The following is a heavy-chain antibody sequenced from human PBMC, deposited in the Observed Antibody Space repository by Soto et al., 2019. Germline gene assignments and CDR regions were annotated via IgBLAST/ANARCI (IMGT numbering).Heavy chain of an antibody. J-gene: IGHJ5*02. D-gene: IGHD4-4*01. CDR3: ATTCDYNGYFDP. Sequence: GESLKISCKTSGYSLTTYWFAWVRQMPGKGLEWMGIIYLSDSDTIYSPSAQGHFTISADKSIKTAYLQWSSLKASDTAIYYCATTCDYNGYFDPWGQGTQVTVSS. CDR1: GYSLTTYW. V-gene: IGHV5-51*01. CDR2: IYLSDSDT.